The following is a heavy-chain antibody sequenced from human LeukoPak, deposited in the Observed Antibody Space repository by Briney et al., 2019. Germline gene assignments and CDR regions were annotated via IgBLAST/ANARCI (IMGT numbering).Heavy chain of an antibody. CDR1: GFTLSSYA. CDR3: AKQGFGC. Sequence: GRSLRLSCTASGFTLSSYAMSWVRQAPGEGLEWVSTISGSADNTNYAEAVKGRFTISRDNSKNTMYLQMNSLRAEDTAVYYCAKQGFGCWGQGTLVTVSS. J-gene: IGHJ4*02. CDR2: ISGSADNT. V-gene: IGHV3-23*01.